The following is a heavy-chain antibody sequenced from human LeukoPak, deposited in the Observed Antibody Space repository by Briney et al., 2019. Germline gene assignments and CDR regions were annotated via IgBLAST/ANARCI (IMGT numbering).Heavy chain of an antibody. J-gene: IGHJ4*02. CDR1: GFSFSYNW. CDR3: ARGTVAGNKFDY. V-gene: IGHV3-74*01. Sequence: PGGSLRLSCATSGFSFSYNWMHWVRQAPGKGLVWVSRIKRDGSSTAYADSVKGRFTISGDSAKLYLQMNSLRAEDTAVYYCARGTVAGNKFDYWGQGTLVTVSS. D-gene: IGHD6-19*01. CDR2: IKRDGSST.